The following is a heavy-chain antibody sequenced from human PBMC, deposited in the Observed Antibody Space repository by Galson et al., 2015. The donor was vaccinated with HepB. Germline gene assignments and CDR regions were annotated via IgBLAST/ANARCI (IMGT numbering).Heavy chain of an antibody. Sequence: SLRLSCSGSGFIFRHHAMAWLRQAPGKGLEWVSGINGRASTSSYSDAWKGRFSIPRDNSKDPVFLQMDNLRAEDTAVYYCVKEGSWFGGDWFDPWGQGALVTV. V-gene: IGHV3-23*01. CDR2: INGRASTS. CDR1: GFIFRHHA. D-gene: IGHD3-16*01. CDR3: VKEGSWFGGDWFDP. J-gene: IGHJ5*02.